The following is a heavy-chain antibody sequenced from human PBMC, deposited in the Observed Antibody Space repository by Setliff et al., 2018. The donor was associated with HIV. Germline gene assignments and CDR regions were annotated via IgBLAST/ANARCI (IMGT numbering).Heavy chain of an antibody. V-gene: IGHV1-69*10. CDR1: GGTSNTYA. Sequence: SVKVSCKASGGTSNTYAINWGRQAPGQGLEWIGQVITILDITSYAQKFQGRVTITADESTNTMYMELSSLRSDDTAVYYCAGPRGDEAFDIWGQGTMVTVSS. CDR2: VITILDIT. D-gene: IGHD3-10*01. J-gene: IGHJ3*02. CDR3: AGPRGDEAFDI.